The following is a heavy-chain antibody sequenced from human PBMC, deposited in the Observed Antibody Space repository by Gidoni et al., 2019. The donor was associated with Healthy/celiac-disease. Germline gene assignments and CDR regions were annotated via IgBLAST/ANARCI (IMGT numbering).Heavy chain of an antibody. CDR2: ISYDGSNK. J-gene: IGHJ4*02. CDR3: AKDAVSYCSGGSCYSVDY. CDR1: GFTFSSYG. Sequence: QVQLVESGGGVVQPGRSLRLSCAASGFTFSSYGMHWVRQAPGKGLAWVAVISYDGSNKYYADSVKGRFTISRDNSKNTLYLQMNSLRAEDTAVYYCAKDAVSYCSGGSCYSVDYWGQGTLVTVSS. D-gene: IGHD2-15*01. V-gene: IGHV3-30*18.